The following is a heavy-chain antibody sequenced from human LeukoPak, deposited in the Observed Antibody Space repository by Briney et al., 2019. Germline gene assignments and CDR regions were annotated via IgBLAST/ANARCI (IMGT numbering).Heavy chain of an antibody. J-gene: IGHJ4*02. CDR2: IWYDGTNK. CDR1: GFTFSSYG. CDR3: AKDRDTAMEIDY. V-gene: IGHV3-33*06. D-gene: IGHD5-18*01. Sequence: GGSLRLSCAASGFTFSSYGMHWVRQAPGKGLEWVAVIWYDGTNKYYADSVKGRFTISRDNFKNTLYLQMNSLRAKDTAMYYCAKDRDTAMEIDYWGQGTLVTVSS.